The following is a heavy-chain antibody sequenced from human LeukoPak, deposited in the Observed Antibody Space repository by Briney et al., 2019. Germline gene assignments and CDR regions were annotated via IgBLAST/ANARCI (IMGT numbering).Heavy chain of an antibody. D-gene: IGHD3-9*01. V-gene: IGHV3-7*03. Sequence: WGSLRLSCAASGFTFSSYWMSWVRQAPGKGLEWVANIKQDGSEKYYVDSVKGRFTISRDNAKNSLYLQMNSLRAEDTAVYYCARDLDILTGYSYYYYYYGMDVWGEGTTVTVSS. CDR2: IKQDGSEK. CDR3: ARDLDILTGYSYYYYYYGMDV. J-gene: IGHJ6*04. CDR1: GFTFSSYW.